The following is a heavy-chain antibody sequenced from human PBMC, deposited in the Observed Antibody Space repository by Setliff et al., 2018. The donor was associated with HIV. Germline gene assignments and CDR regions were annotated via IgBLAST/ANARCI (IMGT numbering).Heavy chain of an antibody. CDR2: IYTSGIT. J-gene: IGHJ6*03. CDR1: GDSISSYY. CDR3: ARDRRGYYYGSGSCYMDV. V-gene: IGHV4-4*08. Sequence: PSETLSLTCTVSGDSISSYYWSWIRQPPGKGLEWIGYIYTSGITDYNPSLKSRVTISGDTSKNQCSLKLSSVTAADTAVYYCARDRRGYYYGSGSCYMDVWGTGTTVTVSS. D-gene: IGHD3-10*01.